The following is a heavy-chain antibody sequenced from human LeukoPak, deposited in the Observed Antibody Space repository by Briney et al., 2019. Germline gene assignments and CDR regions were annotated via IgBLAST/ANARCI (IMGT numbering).Heavy chain of an antibody. D-gene: IGHD1-26*01. CDR1: GGSINSYY. CDR3: ARLFHPALSGNYPFDY. V-gene: IGHV4-59*01. J-gene: IGHJ4*02. Sequence: SETLSLTCTVSGGSINSYYWSWIRQPPGKGLEWIAYIYYSGSTNYNPSLKSRVTISVDTSKNQFSLKLNSVTAADTAMYYCARLFHPALSGNYPFDYWGQGTLVTVSS. CDR2: IYYSGST.